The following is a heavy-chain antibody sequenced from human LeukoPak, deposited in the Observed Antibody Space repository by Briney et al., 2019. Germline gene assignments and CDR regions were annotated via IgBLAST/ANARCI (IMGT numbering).Heavy chain of an antibody. CDR3: ARDMCRQFDWFDP. CDR1: GYTFTAYY. Sequence: ASVKVSCKASGYTFTAYYMHWVRQAPGQGLEWMGWINPNTGDTNSAERFQGRVTMTRDSSISTAYLELSRLTSDDTAVYYCARDMCRQFDWFDPWGQGTLVTVSS. D-gene: IGHD3-10*02. J-gene: IGHJ5*02. CDR2: INPNTGDT. V-gene: IGHV1-2*02.